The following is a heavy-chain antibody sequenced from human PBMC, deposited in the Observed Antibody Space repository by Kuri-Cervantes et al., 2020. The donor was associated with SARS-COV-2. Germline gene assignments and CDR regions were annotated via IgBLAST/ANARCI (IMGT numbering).Heavy chain of an antibody. CDR3: ARLRRHNDGWFATGYYMDV. D-gene: IGHD6-19*01. CDR1: GGSFSNFL. CDR2: INYSGTT. V-gene: IGHV4-34*01. J-gene: IGHJ6*03. Sequence: ESLKISCGVYGGSFSNFLWDWVRQPPGKGLEWIGEINYSGTTNYNPSLRSRVTISVDPSKNLFSLNLTSVTAADTAMYYCARLRRHNDGWFATGYYMDVWGKGTTVTVS.